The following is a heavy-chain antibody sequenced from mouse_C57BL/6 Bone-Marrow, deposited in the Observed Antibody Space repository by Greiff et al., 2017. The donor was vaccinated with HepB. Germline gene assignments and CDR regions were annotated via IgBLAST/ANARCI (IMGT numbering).Heavy chain of an antibody. CDR1: GYTFTSYW. J-gene: IGHJ3*01. CDR2: IDPSDSET. CDR3: ASTVAPFTTVPFAY. V-gene: IGHV1-52*01. Sequence: QVQLKQPGAELVRPGSSVKLSCKASGYTFTSYWMHWVKQRPIQGLEWIGNIDPSDSETHYNQKFKDKATLTVDKSSSTAYMQLSSLTSDDSAVYYCASTVAPFTTVPFAYWGQGTLVTVSA. D-gene: IGHD1-1*01.